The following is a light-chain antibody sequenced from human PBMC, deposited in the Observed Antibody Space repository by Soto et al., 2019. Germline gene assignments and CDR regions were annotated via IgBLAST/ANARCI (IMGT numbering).Light chain of an antibody. CDR2: AAS. CDR1: QSISSY. J-gene: IGKJ1*01. V-gene: IGKV1-39*01. Sequence: DIQMTQSPSSLSASVGDRVTITCRASQSISSYLNWYQQKPGKAPKLLIYAASSLQSGVPSRFSRSGSGTDFTLTISSLQPEDFATYYCQQSYSTPVTFRQGTKVDIK. CDR3: QQSYSTPVT.